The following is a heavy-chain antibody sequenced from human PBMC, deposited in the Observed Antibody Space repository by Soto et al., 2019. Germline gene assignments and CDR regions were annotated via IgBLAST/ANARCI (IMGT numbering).Heavy chain of an antibody. CDR3: AKVGYRGDYFDY. CDR1: GFTFDDYA. D-gene: IGHD5-12*01. V-gene: IGHV3-9*01. J-gene: IGHJ4*02. Sequence: EMQLVESGGGLVQPGRSLRLSGAASGFTFDDYAMHWVRQAPGKGLEWVSGISWNSGNIGYADSVKGRFTISRDNAKNSLYLQMNSLRPEDTALYYCAKVGYRGDYFDYWGQGTLVSVSS. CDR2: ISWNSGNI.